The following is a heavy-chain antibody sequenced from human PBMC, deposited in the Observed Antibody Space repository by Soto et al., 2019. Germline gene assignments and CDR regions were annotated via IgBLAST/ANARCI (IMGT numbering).Heavy chain of an antibody. CDR1: GYSFTSYW. D-gene: IGHD6-13*01. CDR3: ARPRSSSRNYYGMDI. CDR2: IYPGDSDT. J-gene: IGHJ6*02. V-gene: IGHV5-51*01. Sequence: GESLKISCKGSGYSFTSYWIGWVRQMPGKGLEWMGIIYPGDSDTRYSPSFQGQVTISADKSISTAYLQWNSLKASDTAMYYCARPRSSSRNYYGMDIWGQGTTVTVSS.